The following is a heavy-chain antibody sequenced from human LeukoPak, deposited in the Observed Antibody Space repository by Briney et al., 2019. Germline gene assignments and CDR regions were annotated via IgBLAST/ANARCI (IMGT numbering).Heavy chain of an antibody. CDR3: ARGGWEPDAFDI. Sequence: ASAKVSCKASGYTFTSYDINWVRQATGQGLEWMGWMNPNSGNTGYAQKFQGRVTMTRNTSISTAYMELSSLRSEDTAVYYCARGGWEPDAFDIWGQGTTVTVSS. D-gene: IGHD1-26*01. J-gene: IGHJ3*02. CDR1: GYTFTSYD. V-gene: IGHV1-8*01. CDR2: MNPNSGNT.